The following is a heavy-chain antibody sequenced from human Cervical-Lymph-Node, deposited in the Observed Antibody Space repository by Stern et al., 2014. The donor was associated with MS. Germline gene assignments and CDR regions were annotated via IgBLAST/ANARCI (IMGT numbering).Heavy chain of an antibody. CDR2: IDWDDDK. CDR3: ARSPPYYEFWNDYYYFDY. Sequence: QVTLRESGPALVKPTQTLTLTCTSSGFSLSTSGMRVSWIRQPPGKALEWLARIDWDDDKFYSTSLKTRLTISKDTSKNQVVLTMTNMDPVDTATYYCARSPPYYEFWNDYYYFDYWGQGTLVAVSS. D-gene: IGHD3-3*01. CDR1: GFSLSTSGMR. J-gene: IGHJ4*02. V-gene: IGHV2-70*04.